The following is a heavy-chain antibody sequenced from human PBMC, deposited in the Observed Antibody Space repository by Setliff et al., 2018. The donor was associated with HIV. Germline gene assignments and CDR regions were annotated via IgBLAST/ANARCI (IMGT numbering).Heavy chain of an antibody. Sequence: SETLSLTCTVSGDSINTHYWSWLRQPAGKRLEWIGRTSSSGPTNSAFKSRVTMSEGTSRNQVSLKLTSVTAADSAIYYCARDGEYFDQWGQGVMVTVSS. CDR3: ARDGEYFDQ. CDR2: TSSSGPT. J-gene: IGHJ4*02. V-gene: IGHV4-4*07. CDR1: GDSINTHY.